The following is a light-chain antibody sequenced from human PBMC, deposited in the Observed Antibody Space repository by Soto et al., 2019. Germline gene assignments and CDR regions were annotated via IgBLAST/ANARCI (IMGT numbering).Light chain of an antibody. J-gene: IGKJ2*01. CDR1: QSVSIN. CDR2: GAS. CDR3: QQYNNWPPYT. V-gene: IGKV3-15*01. Sequence: EIVMTQSPATLSVSPGERATLSCRASQSVSINLAWYQQKPGQAPRLLIYGASTRATGIPARFSGRGSGTELTLKISSLQSEDFAVYYCQQYNNWPPYTFGQGTKLEIK.